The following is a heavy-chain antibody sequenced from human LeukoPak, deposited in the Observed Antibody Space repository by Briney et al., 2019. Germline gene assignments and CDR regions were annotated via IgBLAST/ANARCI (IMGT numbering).Heavy chain of an antibody. D-gene: IGHD3-10*01. Sequence: GGSLRLSCAASGFTFSSYGMHWVRQAPGKGLEWVAFIRYDGSNKYYADSVKGRFTISRDNSKNTLYLQMNSLRAEDTAVYYCAKGERVLLWFRELLYHYDAFDIWGQGTMVTVSS. CDR1: GFTFSSYG. V-gene: IGHV3-30*02. J-gene: IGHJ3*02. CDR3: AKGERVLLWFRELLYHYDAFDI. CDR2: IRYDGSNK.